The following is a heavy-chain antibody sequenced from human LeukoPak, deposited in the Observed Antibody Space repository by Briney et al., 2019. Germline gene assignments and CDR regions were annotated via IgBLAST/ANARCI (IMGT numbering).Heavy chain of an antibody. CDR1: GGSFSGYY. D-gene: IGHD3-22*01. Sequence: SEALSLTCAVYGGSFSGYYWSWIRQPPGKGLEWIGEINHSGSTNYNPPLKSRVTISVDTSKNQFSLKLSSVTAADTAVYYCARGPNKKYSSGYYYSSVGYWGQGTLVTVSS. V-gene: IGHV4-34*01. CDR3: ARGPNKKYSSGYYYSSVGY. CDR2: INHSGST. J-gene: IGHJ4*02.